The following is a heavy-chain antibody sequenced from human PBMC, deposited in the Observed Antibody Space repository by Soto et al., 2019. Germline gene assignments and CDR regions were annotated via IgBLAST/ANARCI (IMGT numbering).Heavy chain of an antibody. V-gene: IGHV1-69*04. J-gene: IGHJ4*02. D-gene: IGHD3-16*01. CDR3: AREDDERGSNLLR. CDR2: IIPILGIA. CDR1: GGTFSSYT. Sequence: SVKVSCKASGGTFSSYTISWVRQAPGQGLEWMGRIIPILGIANYAQKFQGRVTITADKSTSTAYMELSSLRSEDTAVYYCAREDDERGSNLLRWGQVILVTVS.